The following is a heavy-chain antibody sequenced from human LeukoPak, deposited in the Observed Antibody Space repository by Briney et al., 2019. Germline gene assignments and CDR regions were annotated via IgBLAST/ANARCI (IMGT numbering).Heavy chain of an antibody. V-gene: IGHV3-64D*09. D-gene: IGHD1-26*01. Sequence: GGSLRLSCSASGFTFSSFAMFWVRQAPGKGLEYVSGISSDGGRTNYTDSVKARFTISRDNSKVTLYLQMTSLRPEDTAIYYCVKDPSGNYFYFDYWGQGTLVTVSS. CDR3: VKDPSGNYFYFDY. CDR1: GFTFSSFA. J-gene: IGHJ4*02. CDR2: ISSDGGRT.